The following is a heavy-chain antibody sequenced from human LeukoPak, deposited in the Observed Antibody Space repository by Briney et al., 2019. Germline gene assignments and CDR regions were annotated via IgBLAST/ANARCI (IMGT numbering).Heavy chain of an antibody. CDR2: IHYSGST. J-gene: IGHJ3*02. CDR3: ARDSGGSYYSAFDI. Sequence: PSQTLSLTCTVSGGSISSGGYYWSWIRQHRGKGLEWIGYIHYSGSTYYNPSLKSRVTISVDTSKNQFSLKLSSVTAADTAVYYCARDSGGSYYSAFDIWGQGTMVTVSS. CDR1: GGSISSGGYY. V-gene: IGHV4-31*03. D-gene: IGHD1-26*01.